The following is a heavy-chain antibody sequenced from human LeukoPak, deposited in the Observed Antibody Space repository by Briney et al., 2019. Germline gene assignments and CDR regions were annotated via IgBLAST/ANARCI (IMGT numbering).Heavy chain of an antibody. CDR3: AKDRANWAVDY. CDR2: IRNDGSNK. V-gene: IGHV3-30*02. Sequence: GGSLRLSCEASGFTFSTYGMHWVRQAPGKGLEWVAFIRNDGSNKHYADSVKGRFTISRDNSKNTLYLQMNSLRAEDTAVYYCAKDRANWAVDYWGQGTLVTVSS. J-gene: IGHJ4*02. D-gene: IGHD7-27*01. CDR1: GFTFSTYG.